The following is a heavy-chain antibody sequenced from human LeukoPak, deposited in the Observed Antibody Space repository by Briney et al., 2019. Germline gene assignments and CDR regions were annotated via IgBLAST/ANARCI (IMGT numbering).Heavy chain of an antibody. D-gene: IGHD6-13*01. V-gene: IGHV3-23*01. J-gene: IGHJ4*02. CDR2: ISGSGGST. Sequence: GRSLSLSCAASGFNFNSYAMSWVRQAPGKGLEWVSSISGSGGSTYYADSVKGRFTISRDNYKNTLYLQMNSLRAEDTAVYYCAKVWYRIAAAGYYFDYWGQGTLVTVSS. CDR1: GFNFNSYA. CDR3: AKVWYRIAAAGYYFDY.